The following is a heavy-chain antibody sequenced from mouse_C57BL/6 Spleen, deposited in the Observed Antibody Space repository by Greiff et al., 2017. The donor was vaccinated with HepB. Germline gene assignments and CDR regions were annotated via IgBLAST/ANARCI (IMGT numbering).Heavy chain of an antibody. CDR2: INPNNGGT. Sequence: EVQLQQSGPELVKPGASVKIPCKASGYTFTDYNMDWVKQSHGKSLEWIGDINPNNGGTIYNQKFKGKATLTVDKSSSTAYMELRSLTSEDTAVYYCARRGGRPYAMDYWGQGTSVTVSS. CDR1: GYTFTDYN. CDR3: ARRGGRPYAMDY. V-gene: IGHV1-18*01. J-gene: IGHJ4*01.